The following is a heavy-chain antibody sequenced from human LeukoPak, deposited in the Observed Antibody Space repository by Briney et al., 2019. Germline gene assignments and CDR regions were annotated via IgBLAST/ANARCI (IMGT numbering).Heavy chain of an antibody. Sequence: SETLSLTCALYGGSFSGYYWSWIRQPPGKGLEWIGEINHSGSTNYNPSLKSRVTISVDTSKNQFSLKLSSVTAADTAVYYCARAPALIAAAANYYMDVWGKGTTVTVSS. CDR2: INHSGST. J-gene: IGHJ6*03. CDR1: GGSFSGYY. CDR3: ARAPALIAAAANYYMDV. V-gene: IGHV4-34*01. D-gene: IGHD6-13*01.